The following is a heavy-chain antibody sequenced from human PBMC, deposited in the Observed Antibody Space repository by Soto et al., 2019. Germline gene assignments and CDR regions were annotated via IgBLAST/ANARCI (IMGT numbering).Heavy chain of an antibody. CDR2: ISAYNGNT. D-gene: IGHD3-16*01. CDR3: ARAPDMTTFGGVILSDAFDI. V-gene: IGHV1-18*01. Sequence: GASVKVSCKASGYTFTSYGISWVRQAPGQGLEWMGWISAYNGNTNYAQKLQGRVTMTTDTSTSTAYMELRSLRSDDTAVYYCARAPDMTTFGGVILSDAFDIWGQGTMVTVSS. CDR1: GYTFTSYG. J-gene: IGHJ3*02.